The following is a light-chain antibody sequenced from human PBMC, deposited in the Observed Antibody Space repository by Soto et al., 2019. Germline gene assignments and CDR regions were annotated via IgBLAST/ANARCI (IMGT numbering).Light chain of an antibody. V-gene: IGKV3D-20*02. CDR2: GAS. CDR1: QSVSGSL. CDR3: QQRSNWPLT. Sequence: EIVLTPSPGTLSLSPGERATLSCRASQSVSGSLLAWYQQKPGQAPRLLIYGASSRATGIPDRFSGSGSGTDFTLTISRLEPEDFAVYYCQQRSNWPLTFGGGTKVDIK. J-gene: IGKJ4*01.